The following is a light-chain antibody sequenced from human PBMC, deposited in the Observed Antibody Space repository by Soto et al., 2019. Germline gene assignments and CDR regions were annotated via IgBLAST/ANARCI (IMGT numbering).Light chain of an antibody. Sequence: EIVMTQSPGTLSLSPGERATLSCRASQSVSSSYLAWYQQKPGQAPSLLFYGATRMATGVPDRFSGSGCGIDFTLTISRLEPEDFAVYYCQQGSTFGQGTKLEIK. J-gene: IGKJ2*01. CDR2: GAT. CDR3: QQGST. V-gene: IGKV3-20*01. CDR1: QSVSSSY.